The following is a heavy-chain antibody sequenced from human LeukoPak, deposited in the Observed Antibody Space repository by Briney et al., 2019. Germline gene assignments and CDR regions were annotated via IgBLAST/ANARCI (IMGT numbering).Heavy chain of an antibody. J-gene: IGHJ4*02. V-gene: IGHV4-39*07. Sequence: AESLSLACTVSGGSVSSSSNYWGWIHEPPGKGREWYGSIYYSGSNYYNPSLKSRVTISVDTSKNQFSLKMSSVTAADTAVYYCARDLGGGYGSGRPFDYWGQGTLVTVSS. CDR1: GGSVSSSSNY. CDR2: IYYSGSN. CDR3: ARDLGGGYGSGRPFDY. D-gene: IGHD3-10*01.